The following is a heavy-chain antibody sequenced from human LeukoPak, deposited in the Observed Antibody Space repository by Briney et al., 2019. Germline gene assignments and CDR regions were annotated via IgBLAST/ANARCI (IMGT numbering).Heavy chain of an antibody. CDR2: INHSGST. CDR1: GGSFSGYY. Sequence: SEALSLTCAVYGGSFSGYYWSWIRQPPGKGLEWIGEINHSGSTNYNPSLKSRVTISVDTSKNQFSLRLSSVTAADTAVYYCARDPLASYCSSTSCYGGYWGQGTLVTVSS. D-gene: IGHD2-2*01. V-gene: IGHV4-34*01. CDR3: ARDPLASYCSSTSCYGGY. J-gene: IGHJ4*02.